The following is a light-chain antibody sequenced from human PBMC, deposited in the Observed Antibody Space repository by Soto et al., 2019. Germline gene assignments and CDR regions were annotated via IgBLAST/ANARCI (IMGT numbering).Light chain of an antibody. J-gene: IGKJ3*01. Sequence: ELVLTQSPGTLSLSPGERATLSCRASQSIASSYLAWYQQRRGQAPRLLVSGTSSRATGIPDGFSGSGSGTDFTLTITRLEPEDFAVYYCQHYGTSPFTFGPGTKVHIK. CDR1: QSIASSY. CDR2: GTS. V-gene: IGKV3-20*01. CDR3: QHYGTSPFT.